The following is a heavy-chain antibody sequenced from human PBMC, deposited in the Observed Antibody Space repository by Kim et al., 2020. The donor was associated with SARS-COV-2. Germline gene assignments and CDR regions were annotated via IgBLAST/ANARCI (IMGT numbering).Heavy chain of an antibody. CDR1: GFTFSSYA. J-gene: IGHJ4*02. Sequence: GGSLRLSCAASGFTFSSYAMSWVRQAPGKGLEWVSVIYSGGSSTYYADSVKGRFTISRDNSKNTLYLQMNSLRAEDTAVYYCAKVGRYDILTGYYNAYYFDYWGQGTLVTVSS. CDR3: AKVGRYDILTGYYNAYYFDY. V-gene: IGHV3-23*03. CDR2: IYSGGSST. D-gene: IGHD3-9*01.